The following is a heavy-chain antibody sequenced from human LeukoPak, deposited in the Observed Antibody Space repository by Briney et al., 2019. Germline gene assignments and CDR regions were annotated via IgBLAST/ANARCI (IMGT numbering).Heavy chain of an antibody. J-gene: IGHJ6*03. CDR2: IYYSRST. Sequence: SETLSLTCTVSGGSVSSGSYYWSWIRQPPGKGLEWIGYIYYSRSTKYNPSLKSRVTISIDTSKNQFSLKLSSVTAADTAMYYCAGVVGGSYSMDVWGQGTTVTVSS. V-gene: IGHV4-61*01. D-gene: IGHD1-26*01. CDR1: GGSVSSGSYY. CDR3: AGVVGGSYSMDV.